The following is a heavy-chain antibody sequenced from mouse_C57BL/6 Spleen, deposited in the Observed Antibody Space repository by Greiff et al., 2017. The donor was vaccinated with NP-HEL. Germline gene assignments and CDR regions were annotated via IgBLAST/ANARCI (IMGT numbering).Heavy chain of an antibody. CDR3: ARGIFIPTVVALYAMDY. D-gene: IGHD1-1*01. J-gene: IGHJ4*01. Sequence: VQLQQSGAELARPGASVKLSCKASGYTFTSYGISWVKQRTGQGLEWIGEIYPRSGNTYYNEKFKGKATLTADKSSSTAYMELRSLTSEDSAVYFWARGIFIPTVVALYAMDYWGQGASVTVSS. CDR2: IYPRSGNT. V-gene: IGHV1-81*01. CDR1: GYTFTSYG.